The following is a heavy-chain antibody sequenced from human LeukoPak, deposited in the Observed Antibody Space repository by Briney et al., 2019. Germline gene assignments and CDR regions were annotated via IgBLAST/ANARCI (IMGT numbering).Heavy chain of an antibody. D-gene: IGHD4-17*01. Sequence: PGGSLRLSCAASGFTFSSYAMTWVRQAPGKGLEWVSIISGSGGTTYYADSVKGRFTISRDNSKNTLYLQMSSLRAEDTAVYYCAIMTTVTTFDYWGQGTLVTVSS. CDR2: ISGSGGTT. CDR1: GFTFSSYA. V-gene: IGHV3-23*01. CDR3: AIMTTVTTFDY. J-gene: IGHJ4*02.